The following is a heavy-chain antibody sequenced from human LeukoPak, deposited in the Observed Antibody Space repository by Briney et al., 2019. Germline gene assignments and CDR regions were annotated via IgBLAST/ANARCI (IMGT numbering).Heavy chain of an antibody. CDR1: GGSISSYY. J-gene: IGHJ4*02. CDR3: ARQLPGIEVPIDY. CDR2: IYYSGST. Sequence: SETLSLTCTVSGGSISSYYWSWIRQPPGKGLEWIGYIYYSGSTNYNPSLKSRVTISVDTSKNQFSLKLSSVTAADTAVYYCARQLPGIEVPIDYWGQGTLVTVSS. V-gene: IGHV4-59*01. D-gene: IGHD6-19*01.